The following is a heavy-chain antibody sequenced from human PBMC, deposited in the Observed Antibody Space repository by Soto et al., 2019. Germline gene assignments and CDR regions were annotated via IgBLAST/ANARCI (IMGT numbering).Heavy chain of an antibody. V-gene: IGHV4-39*07. CDR3: ARDQEGPSPGERTFDY. J-gene: IGHJ4*02. CDR1: GGSISSSSYY. CDR2: IYYSGST. Sequence: SETLSLTCTVSGGSISSSSYYWGWIRQPPGKGLEWIGSIYYSGSTNYNPSLKSRVTISVDTSKNQFSLKLSSVTAADTAVYYCARDQEGPSPGERTFDYWGQGTLVTVSS. D-gene: IGHD1-1*01.